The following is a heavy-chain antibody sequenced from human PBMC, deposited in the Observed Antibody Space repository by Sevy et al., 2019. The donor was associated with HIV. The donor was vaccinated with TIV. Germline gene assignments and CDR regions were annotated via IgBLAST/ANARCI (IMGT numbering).Heavy chain of an antibody. J-gene: IGHJ6*02. CDR1: GFTFTHAW. CDR2: IKSTPDGGTT. V-gene: IGHV3-15*01. D-gene: IGHD2-8*02. CDR3: STDPIIVLLVTDGMDV. Sequence: GGSLRLSCTASGFTFTHAWMSWVRQAPGKGLEWVGRIKSTPDGGTTDYAAPVKGRFTISRDDSKYTLYLQMNSLKTEDTAVYYCSTDPIIVLLVTDGMDVWGQGTTVTVSS.